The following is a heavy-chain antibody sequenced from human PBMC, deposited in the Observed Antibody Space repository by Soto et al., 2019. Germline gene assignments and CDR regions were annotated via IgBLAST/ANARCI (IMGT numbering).Heavy chain of an antibody. V-gene: IGHV3-23*01. Sequence: AGSLRLSCAAYGFTFRSYALSWVRQAPGKGLEWVSASSGSGGSTYYADSVKGRFTISRDNSKNTLYLQMNSLRAEDTAVYYCAKPIAAAGTNWFDPWGQGTLVTVS. CDR3: AKPIAAAGTNWFDP. CDR1: GFTFRSYA. CDR2: SSGSGGST. D-gene: IGHD6-13*01. J-gene: IGHJ5*02.